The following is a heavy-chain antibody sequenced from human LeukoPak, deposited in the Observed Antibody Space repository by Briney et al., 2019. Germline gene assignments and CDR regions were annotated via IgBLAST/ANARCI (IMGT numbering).Heavy chain of an antibody. V-gene: IGHV1-24*01. CDR3: ATEIFGVVIGGLAYDI. CDR1: GYTLTELS. Sequence: ASVKVSCKVSGYTLTELSMHWVRQAPGKGLEWMGGFEPEDGETFYAQELQGRVTMTEDTSTDTAYMELSSLRFEDTAVYYCATEIFGVVIGGLAYDIWGQGTMVTVSS. CDR2: FEPEDGET. J-gene: IGHJ3*02. D-gene: IGHD3-3*01.